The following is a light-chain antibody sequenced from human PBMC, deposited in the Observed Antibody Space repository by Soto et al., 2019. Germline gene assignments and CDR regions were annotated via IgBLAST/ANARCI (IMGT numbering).Light chain of an antibody. J-gene: IGLJ2*01. CDR2: DVT. CDR3: SSYTSSSTVV. Sequence: QSALTKPASVSGSPGQSITISCTGTSSDVGGYNYVSWYQHHPGKAPKLMIYDVTNRPSGVSNRFSGSKSGNTASLTISGLPAEDEADYYCSSYTSSSTVVFGGGTKLTVL. CDR1: SSDVGGYNY. V-gene: IGLV2-14*03.